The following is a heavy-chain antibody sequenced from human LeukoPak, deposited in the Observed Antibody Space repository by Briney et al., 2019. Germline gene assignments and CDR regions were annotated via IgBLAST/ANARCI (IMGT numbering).Heavy chain of an antibody. J-gene: IGHJ5*02. Sequence: SETLSLTCTVSGGSISSYYWSWIRQPAGKGLEWIGRIYTSGSTNYNPSLKSRVTMPVDTSKNRFSLKLSSVTAADTAVYYCARESGGVLYSSSWYWDNWFDPWGQGTLVTVSS. D-gene: IGHD6-13*01. V-gene: IGHV4-4*07. CDR2: IYTSGST. CDR1: GGSISSYY. CDR3: ARESGGVLYSSSWYWDNWFDP.